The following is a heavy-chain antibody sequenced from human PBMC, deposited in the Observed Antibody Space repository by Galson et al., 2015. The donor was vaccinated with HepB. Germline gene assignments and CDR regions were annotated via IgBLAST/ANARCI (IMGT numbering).Heavy chain of an antibody. J-gene: IGHJ6*02. CDR3: TRHRTRWFGELAPDYGMDV. D-gene: IGHD3-10*01. Sequence: SLRLSCAASGFTFSGSAMHWVRQASGKGLEWVGRIRSKANSYATAYAASVKGRFTISRDDSKNTAYLQMNSLKTEDTAVYYCTRHRTRWFGELAPDYGMDVWGQGTTVTVSS. CDR2: IRSKANSYAT. CDR1: GFTFSGSA. V-gene: IGHV3-73*01.